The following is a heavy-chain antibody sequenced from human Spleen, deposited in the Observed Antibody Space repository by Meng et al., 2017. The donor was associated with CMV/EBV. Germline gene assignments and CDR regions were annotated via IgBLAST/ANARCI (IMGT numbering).Heavy chain of an antibody. CDR2: MNPNSGNT. CDR1: GYTFNSYE. V-gene: IGHV1-8*01. D-gene: IGHD1-26*01. Sequence: KAYGYTFNSYEINWVRQANGQGLEWMGWMNPNSGNTGYAQKFQGRVTMTRNTSISTAYMELSSLRSEDTAVYYCARGEVGATSFDYWGQGTLVTVSS. J-gene: IGHJ4*02. CDR3: ARGEVGATSFDY.